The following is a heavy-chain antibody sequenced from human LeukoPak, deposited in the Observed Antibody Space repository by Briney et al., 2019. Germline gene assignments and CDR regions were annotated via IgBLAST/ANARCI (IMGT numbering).Heavy chain of an antibody. CDR1: GFTFSSYA. J-gene: IGHJ6*02. CDR2: ISASGGKT. V-gene: IGHV3-23*01. D-gene: IGHD1-26*01. Sequence: PGGSLRLSCAASGFTFSSYAMSWVRQAPGKGLEWVSAISASGGKTYYADSVKGRFTISRDNSKNTLYLQMNSLRAEDTAVYYCARDMGADFYYYYGMDVWGQGTTVTVSS. CDR3: ARDMGADFYYYYGMDV.